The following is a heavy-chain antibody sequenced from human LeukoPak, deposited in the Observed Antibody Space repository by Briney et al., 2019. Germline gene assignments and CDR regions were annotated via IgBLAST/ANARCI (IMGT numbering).Heavy chain of an antibody. D-gene: IGHD4-17*01. V-gene: IGHV3-23*01. CDR2: ITKSGDQT. Sequence: GGSLRLSCVPSGITFSNSALSWVRQAPGKGLEWVSTITKSGDQTHYADSVRGLFTISRDIFKNTLYLQMNSLRAEDTAVYYCARAGLKTTGNWFDPWGQGTLVTVSS. CDR1: GITFSNSA. J-gene: IGHJ5*02. CDR3: ARAGLKTTGNWFDP.